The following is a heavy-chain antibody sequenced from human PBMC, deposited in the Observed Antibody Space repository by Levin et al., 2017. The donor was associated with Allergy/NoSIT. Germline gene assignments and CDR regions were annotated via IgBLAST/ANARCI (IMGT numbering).Heavy chain of an antibody. D-gene: IGHD6-6*01. CDR2: ISGSGGST. V-gene: IGHV3-23*01. CDR1: GFTFSSYA. Sequence: GESLKISCAASGFTFSSYAMSWVRQAPGQGLEWVSAISGSGGSTYYADSVKGRFTISRDNSKNTLYLQMNSLRAEDTALYYCAKDKEYSRSGVLGYWGQGTLVTVSS. J-gene: IGHJ4*02. CDR3: AKDKEYSRSGVLGY.